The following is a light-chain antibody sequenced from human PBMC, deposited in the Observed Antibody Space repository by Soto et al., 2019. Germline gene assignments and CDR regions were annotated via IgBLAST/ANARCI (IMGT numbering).Light chain of an antibody. CDR3: GAWDHSLNVGV. CDR2: DKN. CDR1: SSNLGSNY. Sequence: QSVLTQPPSVSAAPGQKVIISCSGSSSNLGSNYVSWYQQLPGTAPKLLIYDKNERPSGIPDRFSASKSGTSATLGITGLQTGDEADYYCGAWDHSLNVGVFGGGTKLTVL. J-gene: IGLJ3*02. V-gene: IGLV1-51*01.